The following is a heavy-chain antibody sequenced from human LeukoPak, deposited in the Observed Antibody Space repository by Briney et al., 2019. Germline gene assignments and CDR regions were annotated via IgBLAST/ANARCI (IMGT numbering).Heavy chain of an antibody. CDR2: IYYSGGT. CDR3: AGLEGNSRYFDY. CDR1: GGSISSSSYH. Sequence: NPSETLSLTCTVSGGSISSSSYHWGWIRQPPGKGPEWIGSIYYSGGTYYNPSLKSRVTISVDTSKNQFSLKVSSVTAADTAVYHCAGLEGNSRYFDYWGQGTLVTVSS. D-gene: IGHD2/OR15-2a*01. V-gene: IGHV4-39*01. J-gene: IGHJ4*02.